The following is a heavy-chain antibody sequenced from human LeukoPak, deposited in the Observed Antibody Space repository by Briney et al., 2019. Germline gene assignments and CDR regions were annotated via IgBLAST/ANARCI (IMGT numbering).Heavy chain of an antibody. J-gene: IGHJ6*04. D-gene: IGHD1-26*01. CDR2: MHHSGST. CDR3: AREVVGDNYGMDV. V-gene: IGHV4-61*01. Sequence: PSETLSLTCTVSGGSVSSGTSYWSWIRQPPGKGLEWIGYMHHSGSTNYNPSLKTPVTISVDTSKNQFSLKLSSVTAADTAVYYCAREVVGDNYGMDVWGEGATVTVSS. CDR1: GGSVSSGTSY.